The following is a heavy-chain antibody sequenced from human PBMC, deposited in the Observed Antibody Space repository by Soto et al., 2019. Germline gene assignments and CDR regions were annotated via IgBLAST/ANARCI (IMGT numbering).Heavy chain of an antibody. D-gene: IGHD3-16*01. CDR3: AQLGLMTFSHKHYFNH. V-gene: IGHV3-23*03. CDR1: GFSFDNYA. Sequence: GGSLRLSCVASGFSFDNYAMSWARQAPGKGLEWVSAIKSDGSSTYYAASVKDRFIISRDNSKNTLCLQLNSLRAEDTAVYYCAQLGLMTFSHKHYFNHWGRGTLVTVSS. CDR2: IKSDGSST. J-gene: IGHJ4*02.